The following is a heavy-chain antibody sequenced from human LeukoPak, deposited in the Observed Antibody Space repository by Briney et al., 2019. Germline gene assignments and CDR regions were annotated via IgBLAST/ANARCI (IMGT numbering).Heavy chain of an antibody. CDR3: AKEGGYGELSSYFDY. D-gene: IGHD3-16*02. CDR2: ISGSGDST. CDR1: GFTFSSYS. Sequence: GGSLRLSCVVSGFTFSSYSMSWVRQAPGKGLEWVSAISGSGDSTYYADSVKGRFTISRDNSKNTLYLQMNSLRVEDTAVYYCAKEGGYGELSSYFDYWGQGTLVTVSS. J-gene: IGHJ4*02. V-gene: IGHV3-23*01.